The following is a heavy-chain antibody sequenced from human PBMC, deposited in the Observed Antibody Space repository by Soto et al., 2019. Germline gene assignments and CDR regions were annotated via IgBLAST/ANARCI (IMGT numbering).Heavy chain of an antibody. D-gene: IGHD2-2*01. CDR2: IYYSGST. CDR1: GGSVSSGSYY. J-gene: IGHJ4*02. V-gene: IGHV4-61*01. Sequence: SETLSLTCTVSGGSVSSGSYYWSWIRQPPGKGLEWIGYIYYSGSTNYNPSLKSRVTISVDTSKNQFSLKLSSVTAAETAVYYCARGYCSSTSCYYFDYWGQGTLVTVS. CDR3: ARGYCSSTSCYYFDY.